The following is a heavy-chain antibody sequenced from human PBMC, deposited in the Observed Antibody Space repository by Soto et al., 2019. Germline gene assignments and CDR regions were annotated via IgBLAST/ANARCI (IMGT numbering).Heavy chain of an antibody. CDR1: GFTLKSYA. V-gene: IGHV3-23*01. CDR3: AKALPMYYYDSSGYSDYYYDMDV. D-gene: IGHD3-22*01. CDR2: ISARGEKT. Sequence: PGGSLRLSCAASGFTLKSYAMNWVRQAPGKGLEWVSGISARGEKTYYADSGKGRFTISRDKSKNTVYLQMNSLRAKYTAVFYCAKALPMYYYDSSGYSDYYYDMDVWGQGTTVTVSS. J-gene: IGHJ6*02.